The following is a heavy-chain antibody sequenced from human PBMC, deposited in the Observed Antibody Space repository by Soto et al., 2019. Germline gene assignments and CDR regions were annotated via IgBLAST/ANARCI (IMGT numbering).Heavy chain of an antibody. V-gene: IGHV1-69*13. Sequence: GASVKVSCKASGGTFSSYAISWVRQAPGQGLEWMGGIIPIFGTANYAQKFQGRVTITADESTSTAYMELSSLRSEDTAVYYCARGAGAMARRLYYYGMDVWGQGTKVTVYS. CDR2: IIPIFGTA. D-gene: IGHD5-18*01. CDR1: GGTFSSYA. CDR3: ARGAGAMARRLYYYGMDV. J-gene: IGHJ6*02.